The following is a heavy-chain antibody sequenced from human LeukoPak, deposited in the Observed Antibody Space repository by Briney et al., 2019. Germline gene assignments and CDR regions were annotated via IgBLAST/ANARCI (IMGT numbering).Heavy chain of an antibody. V-gene: IGHV3-9*01. Sequence: GRSLRLSCAASGFTFDDYAMHWVRPAPGKGLEWVSGISWNSGSIGYADSVKGRFTISRDNAKNSLYLQMNSLRAEDTALYYCAKGHYYDSSTEFDYWGQGTLVTVSS. D-gene: IGHD3-22*01. CDR1: GFTFDDYA. CDR2: ISWNSGSI. CDR3: AKGHYYDSSTEFDY. J-gene: IGHJ4*02.